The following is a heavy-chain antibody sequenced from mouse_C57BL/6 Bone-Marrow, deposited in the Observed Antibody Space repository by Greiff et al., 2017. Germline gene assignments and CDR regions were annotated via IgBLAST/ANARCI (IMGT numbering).Heavy chain of an antibody. Sequence: EVQLQQSGAELVRPGASVKLSCTASGFNIKDYYMHWVKQRPEQGLEWIGRIDPEDGDTEYAPKFQGKATMTADTSSNTAYLQLSSLTSADTAVYYCTTPFTTVVATRAYWGQGTLVTVSA. CDR1: GFNIKDYY. D-gene: IGHD1-1*01. J-gene: IGHJ3*01. CDR3: TTPFTTVVATRAY. V-gene: IGHV14-1*01. CDR2: IDPEDGDT.